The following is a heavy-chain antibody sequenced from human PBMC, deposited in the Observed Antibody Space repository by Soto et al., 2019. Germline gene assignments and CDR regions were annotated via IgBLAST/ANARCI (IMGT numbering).Heavy chain of an antibody. CDR3: AREGDSHAFRGFDL. CDR2: IRDDGKKT. CDR1: GFTFSHYI. J-gene: IGHJ5*02. Sequence: VQLVESGGGVVQPGTSLRLSCAASGFTFSHYIYHWVRQAPGKGLQWVAVIRDDGKKTNYATSVGGRFTVSRDMSKSTIFLQMNNLRIDDSAIYSCAREGDSHAFRGFDLWGQGTPVTVSS. D-gene: IGHD5-18*01. V-gene: IGHV3-30*03.